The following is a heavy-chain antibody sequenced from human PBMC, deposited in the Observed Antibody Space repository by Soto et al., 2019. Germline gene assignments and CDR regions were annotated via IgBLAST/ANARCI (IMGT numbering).Heavy chain of an antibody. J-gene: IGHJ6*03. CDR1: GFTFSSYD. CDR2: IGTAGDT. V-gene: IGHV3-13*01. D-gene: IGHD2-21*01. CDR3: ARAAWGGLPNYYYYMDV. Sequence: GGSLRLSCAASGFTFSSYDMHWVRQAPGKGLEWVSAIGTAGDTYYPGSVKGRFTISRENAKNSLYLQMNSLTAGDTAVYYCARAAWGGLPNYYYYMDVWGKGTTVTVSS.